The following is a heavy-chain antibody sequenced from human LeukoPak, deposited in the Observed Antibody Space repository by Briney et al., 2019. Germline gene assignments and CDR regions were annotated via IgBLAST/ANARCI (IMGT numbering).Heavy chain of an antibody. V-gene: IGHV4-59*01. J-gene: IGHJ1*01. CDR2: IYYTGST. Sequence: SETLSLTCAVSGGSINSYHWSWIRQPPGKGLEWIGYIYYTGSTNYNPSLKSRVTLSVDTSKNQFSLKLNSVIAADTAVYYCAGAGTVTPLAQYFHHWGQGILVTVSS. D-gene: IGHD4-17*01. CDR3: AGAGTVTPLAQYFHH. CDR1: GGSINSYH.